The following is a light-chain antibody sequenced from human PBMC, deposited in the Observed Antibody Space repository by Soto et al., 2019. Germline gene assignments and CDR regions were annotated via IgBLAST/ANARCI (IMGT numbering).Light chain of an antibody. V-gene: IGLV2-14*03. Sequence: QSVLTQPRSVSGSPGQSVTISCTGTSSDVGAYKYVSWYQHYPGEAPKVMIYDVTQRPPGVSNRFSGSKSGNTASLTISGLQAEDEADYYCSSYTSTSTRVFGTGTKVTVL. CDR2: DVT. CDR3: SSYTSTSTRV. J-gene: IGLJ1*01. CDR1: SSDVGAYKY.